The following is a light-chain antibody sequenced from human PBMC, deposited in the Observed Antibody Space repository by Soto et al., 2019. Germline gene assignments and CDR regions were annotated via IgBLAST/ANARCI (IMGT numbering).Light chain of an antibody. CDR1: QSISVW. V-gene: IGKV1-5*03. CDR2: KAS. J-gene: IGKJ1*01. CDR3: QHYNSYSEA. Sequence: DIQMTHSPSTLSASVVDRVTITCRASQSISVWLAWYQQKPGKAPKLLIYKASTLKSGVPSRFSGSGSGTEFTLTISSLQPDDFATYYCQHYNSYSEAFGQGTKVDIK.